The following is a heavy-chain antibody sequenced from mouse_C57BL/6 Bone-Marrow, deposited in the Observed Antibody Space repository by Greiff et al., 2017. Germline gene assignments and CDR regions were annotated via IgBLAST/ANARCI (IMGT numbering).Heavy chain of an antibody. V-gene: IGHV1-19*01. CDR3: ASAGYYYCDY. CDR2: ITPYNGGT. CDR1: GYTFTDYY. Sequence: EVQLQQSGPVLVKPGASVKMSCKASGYTFTDYYMNWVKQSHGKSLEWIGVITPYNGGTSYNQKFKCKATLTVDKASSTAYMELNSLTSEDSAVDYCASAGYYYCDYWCQGTTHTVSA. J-gene: IGHJ2*01. D-gene: IGHD2-3*01.